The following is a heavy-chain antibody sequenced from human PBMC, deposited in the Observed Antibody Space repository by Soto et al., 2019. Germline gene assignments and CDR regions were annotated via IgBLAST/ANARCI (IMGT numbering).Heavy chain of an antibody. CDR2: ISYDGSNK. CDR1: GFTFSSYG. Sequence: GGSLRLSCAASGFTFSSYGMHWVRQAPGKGLEWVAVISYDGSNKYYADSVKGRFTISRDNSKNTLYLQMNSLRAEGTAVYYCATLATVTMNHWGQGTLVTVSS. CDR3: ATLATVTMNH. D-gene: IGHD4-17*01. J-gene: IGHJ4*02. V-gene: IGHV3-30*03.